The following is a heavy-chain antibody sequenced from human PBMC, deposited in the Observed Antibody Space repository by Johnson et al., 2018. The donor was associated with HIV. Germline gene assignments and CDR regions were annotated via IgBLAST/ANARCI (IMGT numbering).Heavy chain of an antibody. D-gene: IGHD6-25*01. CDR3: ARAPPGGAFDI. CDR1: GFTFDDYG. Sequence: QVQLVESGGGVVRPGGSLRLSCAASGFTFDDYGMSWVRQAPGKGLEWVAVISYEGSNKYYADSVKGRITISRDNSKYTVYLQMNSLRVEDTAVYYCARAPPGGAFDIWGQGTMVTVSS. CDR2: ISYEGSNK. J-gene: IGHJ3*02. V-gene: IGHV3-30*03.